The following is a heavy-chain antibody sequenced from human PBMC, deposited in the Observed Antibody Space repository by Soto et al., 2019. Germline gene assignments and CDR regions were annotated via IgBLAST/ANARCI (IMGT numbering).Heavy chain of an antibody. J-gene: IGHJ4*03. CDR1: GGTFSSYA. V-gene: IGHV1-69*12. D-gene: IGHD3-22*01. CDR3: ARDSSSYYDSSGYYYADYFDY. Sequence: QVQLVQSGAEVKKPGSSVKVSCKASGGTFSSYAISWVRQAPGQGLEWMGGIIPIFGTANYAQKFQGRVTITADESTSTAYMELSSLRSEDAAVYYCARDSSSYYDSSGYYYADYFDYWGQGTTVTVSS. CDR2: IIPIFGTA.